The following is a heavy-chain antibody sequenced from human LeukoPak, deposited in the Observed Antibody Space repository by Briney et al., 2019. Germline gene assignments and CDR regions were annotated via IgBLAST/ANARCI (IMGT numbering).Heavy chain of an antibody. D-gene: IGHD2-15*01. V-gene: IGHV1-46*01. CDR2: INPSGGST. J-gene: IGHJ4*02. CDR3: AREGYCSGTICYSFDY. Sequence: ASVKVTCKVSGYTFTFYYIYWVRQAPGQGLEWMGIINPSGGSTTYAQKFQSRVAMTSDMSTNTLYMELSSLRSEDTAVYFCAREGYCSGTICYSFDYWGQGTLVTVSS. CDR1: GYTFTFYY.